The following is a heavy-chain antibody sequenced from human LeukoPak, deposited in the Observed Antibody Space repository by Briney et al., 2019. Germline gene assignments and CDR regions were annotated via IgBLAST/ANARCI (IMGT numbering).Heavy chain of an antibody. Sequence: SETLSLTCAVYCGSFSGYYWSWIRQPPGKGLEWIGEINHSGSTNYNPSLKSRVTISVDTSKNQFSLKLSSVTAADTAVYYCARGLRIAARPGRPLRELKFDPWGQGTLVTVSS. J-gene: IGHJ5*02. CDR1: CGSFSGYY. CDR2: INHSGST. D-gene: IGHD6-6*01. V-gene: IGHV4-34*01. CDR3: ARGLRIAARPGRPLRELKFDP.